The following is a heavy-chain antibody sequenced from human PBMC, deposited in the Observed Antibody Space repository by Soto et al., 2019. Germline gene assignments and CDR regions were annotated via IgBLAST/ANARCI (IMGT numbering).Heavy chain of an antibody. Sequence: SVNGACKSSGFILSGAAVQWGRQARGQRLEWMGRIVLGSGNTDFAQNFHKRVTLTRDMPTSTVYMELRSLTFEDTAIYSCTSEDVATGLVWGPGRLVTVSS. CDR1: GFILSGAA. J-gene: IGHJ4*02. CDR3: TSEDVATGLV. V-gene: IGHV1-58*01. CDR2: IVLGSGNT. D-gene: IGHD5-12*01.